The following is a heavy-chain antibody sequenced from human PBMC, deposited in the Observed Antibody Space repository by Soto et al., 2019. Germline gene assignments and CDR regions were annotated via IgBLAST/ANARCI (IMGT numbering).Heavy chain of an antibody. CDR3: ATQAGYDFWSAPPANYGMDV. Sequence: ASVKVSCKASGYTFTSYDINWVRQATGQGLEWMGWMNPNSGNTGYAQKFQGRVTMTRNTSTSTAYMELSSLRSEDTAVYYCATQAGYDFWSAPPANYGMDVWGQGTTVTVSS. V-gene: IGHV1-8*01. D-gene: IGHD3-3*01. CDR1: GYTFTSYD. J-gene: IGHJ6*02. CDR2: MNPNSGNT.